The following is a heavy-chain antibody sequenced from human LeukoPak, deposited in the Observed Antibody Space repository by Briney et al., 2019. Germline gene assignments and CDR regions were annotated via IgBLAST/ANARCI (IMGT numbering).Heavy chain of an antibody. CDR1: GFTFNNFY. V-gene: IGHV3-74*01. CDR3: VRVTEN. J-gene: IGHJ1*01. Sequence: GGSLRLSCEASGFTFNNFYMHWARQAPGEGLVWVARINGDGSETNYAESVKGRFTISRDNAKKKLYLQMNSLRAEDTAVYYCVRVTENWGQGTLVTVSS. CDR2: INGDGSET.